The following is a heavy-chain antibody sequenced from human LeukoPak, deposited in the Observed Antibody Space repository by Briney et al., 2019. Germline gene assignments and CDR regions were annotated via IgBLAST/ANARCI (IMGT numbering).Heavy chain of an antibody. V-gene: IGHV1-24*01. CDR1: GYTLTELS. CDR3: ATASLWHPHIFDY. Sequence: ASVKVSCKVSGYTLTELSMHWVRQAPGKGLERMGGFDPEDGETIYAQKFRGRVTMTEDTSTDTAYMELSSLRSEDTAVYYCATASLWHPHIFDYWGQGTLVTVSS. CDR2: FDPEDGET. J-gene: IGHJ4*02. D-gene: IGHD3-16*01.